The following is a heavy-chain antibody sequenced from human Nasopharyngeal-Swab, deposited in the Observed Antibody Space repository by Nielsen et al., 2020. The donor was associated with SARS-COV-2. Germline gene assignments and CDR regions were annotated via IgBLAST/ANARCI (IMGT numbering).Heavy chain of an antibody. V-gene: IGHV2-70*11. D-gene: IGHD4-23*01. CDR1: GFSLSTSGMC. Sequence: SGPTLVKPTQTLTLTCTFSGFSLSTSGMCVSWIRPPPGKALEWLARIDWDDDKYYSTSQKTRLTISKDTSKNQVVLTMTNMYPVDTATYYCARTSYYGGNSGFDYWGQGTLVTVSS. CDR3: ARTSYYGGNSGFDY. CDR2: IDWDDDK. J-gene: IGHJ4*02.